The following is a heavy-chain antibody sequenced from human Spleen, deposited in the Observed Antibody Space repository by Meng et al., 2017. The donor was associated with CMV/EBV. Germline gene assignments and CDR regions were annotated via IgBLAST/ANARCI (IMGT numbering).Heavy chain of an antibody. D-gene: IGHD2-8*01. Sequence: GESLKISCAASGFTFSDYYMSWIRQAPGKGLEWVSYISSSGSTIYYADSVKGRFTISRDNAKNSLYLQMNSLRAEDTAVYYCARDIVLMVYEAFDIWGQGTMVTVSS. CDR3: ARDIVLMVYEAFDI. V-gene: IGHV3-11*04. CDR2: ISSSGSTI. J-gene: IGHJ3*02. CDR1: GFTFSDYY.